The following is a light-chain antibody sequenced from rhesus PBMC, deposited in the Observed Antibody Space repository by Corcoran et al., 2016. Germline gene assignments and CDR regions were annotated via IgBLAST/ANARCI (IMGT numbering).Light chain of an antibody. CDR2: SDD. Sequence: QSGLTQPPSVSEAARKSVTMSCSGGTSNIGTNSVSWYQQLPGTAPKLLIYSDDQRTSGVSDRLSGSKSGTSASLAISGLQTEDEDDYYCAAWDDSLSGYIFGGGTRLTVL. CDR1: TSNIGTNS. V-gene: IGLV1-60*01. CDR3: AAWDDSLSGYI. J-gene: IGLJ1*01.